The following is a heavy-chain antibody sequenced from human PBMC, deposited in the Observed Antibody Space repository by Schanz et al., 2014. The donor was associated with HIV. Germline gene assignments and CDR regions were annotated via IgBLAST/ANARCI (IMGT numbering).Heavy chain of an antibody. Sequence: EVQLLESGGGLVQPGGSLRLSCGASGFIFSSYGMSWVRQAPRKGLEWVSLIGSGGGRRYYADSVKGRFTVSRDNSKNTLYLQMNSLRAEDTAVYYCATLQGSSGWYDNDYYGMDVWGQGTAVTVSS. J-gene: IGHJ6*02. CDR3: ATLQGSSGWYDNDYYGMDV. CDR2: IGSGGGRR. D-gene: IGHD6-19*01. V-gene: IGHV3-23*01. CDR1: GFIFSSYG.